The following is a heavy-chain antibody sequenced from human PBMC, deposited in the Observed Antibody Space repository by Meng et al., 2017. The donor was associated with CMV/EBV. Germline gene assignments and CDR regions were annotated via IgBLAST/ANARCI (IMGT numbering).Heavy chain of an antibody. CDR2: IQHDGNNK. V-gene: IGHV3-30*02. J-gene: IGHJ6*02. CDR3: AKDQVPVGGYYFYGMNV. Sequence: GGSLRLSCAESEFTFTTYGTHWVRQAPGKGLGWVAFIQHDGNNKYYTGSVKGRFTISRDSSQNTVYLQMNSLRAEDTAVYYCAKDQVPVGGYYFYGMNVWGQGTTVTVSS. CDR1: EFTFTTYG. D-gene: IGHD6-13*01.